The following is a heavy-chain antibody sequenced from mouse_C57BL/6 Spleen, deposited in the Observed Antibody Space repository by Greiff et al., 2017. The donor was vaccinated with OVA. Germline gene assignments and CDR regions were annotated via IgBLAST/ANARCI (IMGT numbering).Heavy chain of an antibody. V-gene: IGHV1-54*01. D-gene: IGHD1-1*01. Sequence: VQLQQSGAELVRPGTSVKVSCKASGYAFTNYLIEWVKQRPGQGLEWIGVINPGSGGTNYNEKFKGKATLTADKSSSTAYMQLSSLTSEDSAVYFCARSGVYNGSNSSFDYWGQGTTLTVSS. CDR2: INPGSGGT. J-gene: IGHJ2*01. CDR1: GYAFTNYL. CDR3: ARSGVYNGSNSSFDY.